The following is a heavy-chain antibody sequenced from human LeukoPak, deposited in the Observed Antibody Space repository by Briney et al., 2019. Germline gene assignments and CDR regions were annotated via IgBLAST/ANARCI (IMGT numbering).Heavy chain of an antibody. J-gene: IGHJ3*02. V-gene: IGHV1-18*01. CDR2: ISGYNGNT. CDR1: GYTFTSYG. CDR3: ASLKNYYDSSGYLVTDAFDI. D-gene: IGHD3-22*01. Sequence: GASVKVSCKASGYTFTSYGISWVRQAPGQGLEWMGWISGYNGNTNYAQKFQGRVTMTIDTSTSTLYMEMSSLRSEDTAVYYCASLKNYYDSSGYLVTDAFDIWGQGTMVTVSS.